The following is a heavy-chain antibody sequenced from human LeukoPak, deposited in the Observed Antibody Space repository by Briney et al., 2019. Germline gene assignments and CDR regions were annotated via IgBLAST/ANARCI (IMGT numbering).Heavy chain of an antibody. CDR2: IYTSWST. Sequence: SETLSLTCTVSGGSISSYYWGWIRQPAGKGMEWIGRIYTSWSTNYNPSLKSRVTMSVDTSKNQFSLKLSSVTAADTAVYYCARDLEYYDFWSGYYPGAFDIWGQGTMVTVSS. D-gene: IGHD3-3*01. J-gene: IGHJ3*02. CDR1: GGSISSYY. V-gene: IGHV4-4*07. CDR3: ARDLEYYDFWSGYYPGAFDI.